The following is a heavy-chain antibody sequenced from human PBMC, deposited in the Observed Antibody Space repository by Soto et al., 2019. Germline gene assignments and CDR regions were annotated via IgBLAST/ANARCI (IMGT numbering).Heavy chain of an antibody. V-gene: IGHV3-23*01. CDR3: AKWSGFGDA. J-gene: IGHJ5*02. D-gene: IGHD3-10*01. CDR2: ISNDGSTT. Sequence: GGSLRLSCAASGFTLSSNSMAWVRQAPGKRLQWVSGISNDGSTTFYIDSVRGRFTISRDTSTNTLYLQMDGLRVEDTAVYFCAKWSGFGDAWGQGTLVTVSS. CDR1: GFTLSSNS.